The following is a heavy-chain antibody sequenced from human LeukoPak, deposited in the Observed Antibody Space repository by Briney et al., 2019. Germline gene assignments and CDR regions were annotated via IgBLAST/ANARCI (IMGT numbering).Heavy chain of an antibody. CDR1: GFTFSSYS. J-gene: IGHJ4*02. CDR3: AKANDFWSGYYL. Sequence: GGYLRLSCAASGFTFSSYSMHWVRQAPGKGLEWVSAISGSGGSTYYADSVKGRFTISRHNSKNTLYLQRNSLRAEDTAVYYCAKANDFWSGYYLWGQGTLVTVSS. CDR2: ISGSGGST. D-gene: IGHD3-3*01. V-gene: IGHV3-23*01.